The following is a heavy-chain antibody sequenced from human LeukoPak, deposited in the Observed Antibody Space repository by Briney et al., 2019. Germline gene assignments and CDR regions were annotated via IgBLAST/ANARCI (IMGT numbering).Heavy chain of an antibody. V-gene: IGHV4-31*03. CDR1: GGSISSGGYY. Sequence: SETLSLTCTVSGGSISSGGYYWSWIRQHPGKGLEWIGYINYSGSTYYNPSLKSRVTISVDTSKNQFSLKVSSVTAADTAVYYCARTVYASASSDYWGQGTLVTVPS. J-gene: IGHJ4*02. CDR3: ARTVYASASSDY. CDR2: INYSGST. D-gene: IGHD3-10*01.